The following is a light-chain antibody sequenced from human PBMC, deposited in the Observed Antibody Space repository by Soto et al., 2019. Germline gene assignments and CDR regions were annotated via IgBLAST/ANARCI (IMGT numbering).Light chain of an antibody. CDR1: QSISSK. Sequence: EIVMTQSPATLSVSPGERATLSCRASQSISSKLAWYQQRPGQAPRLLIFDASTRATGVPVRFRGSGSGTEFTLTIRGLQSEVFAVYCCQQYDKWPPTFGGGTKVEIK. CDR2: DAS. J-gene: IGKJ4*01. CDR3: QQYDKWPPT. V-gene: IGKV3-15*01.